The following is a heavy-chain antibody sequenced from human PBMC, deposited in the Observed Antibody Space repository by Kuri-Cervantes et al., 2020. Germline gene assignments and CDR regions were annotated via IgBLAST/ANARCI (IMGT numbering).Heavy chain of an antibody. Sequence: GASLKISCAASGFSSSSYSMSWVRQAPGKGLEWVSGISGSGGSTYYADSVKGRFIISRDNSENTVYLQMSSLRAEDTAVYYCAKDGKKGRTTADFDYWGQGTLVTVSS. J-gene: IGHJ4*02. V-gene: IGHV3-23*01. D-gene: IGHD1-7*01. CDR3: AKDGKKGRTTADFDY. CDR1: GFSSSSYS. CDR2: ISGSGGST.